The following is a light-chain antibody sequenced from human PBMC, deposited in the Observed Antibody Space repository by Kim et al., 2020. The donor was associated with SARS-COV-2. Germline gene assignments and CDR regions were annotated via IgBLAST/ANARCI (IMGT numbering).Light chain of an antibody. J-gene: IGKJ1*01. V-gene: IGKV3-15*01. CDR3: QQYKGWQRT. CDR2: GPS. CDR1: QSVSNN. Sequence: EIVMTQSPAILSVSPGERATLSCRASQSVSNNVAWFQQKRGQAPRLLIYGPSTRATGISARFSGSGSGTAFTLTISSLQSEDFAVYYCQQYKGWQRTFGQGTKVDIK.